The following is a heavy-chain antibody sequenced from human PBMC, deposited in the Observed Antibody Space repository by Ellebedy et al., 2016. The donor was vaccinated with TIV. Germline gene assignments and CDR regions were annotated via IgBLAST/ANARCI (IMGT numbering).Heavy chain of an antibody. Sequence: SETLSLTXTVSGGSISSSSYYWGWIRQPPGKGLEWIGSIYYSGSTYYNPSLKSRVTISVDTSKNQFSLKLSSVTAADTAVYYCARHSIDFWSGFPNWFDPWGQGTLVTVSS. CDR2: IYYSGST. J-gene: IGHJ5*02. CDR3: ARHSIDFWSGFPNWFDP. V-gene: IGHV4-39*01. D-gene: IGHD3-3*01. CDR1: GGSISSSSYY.